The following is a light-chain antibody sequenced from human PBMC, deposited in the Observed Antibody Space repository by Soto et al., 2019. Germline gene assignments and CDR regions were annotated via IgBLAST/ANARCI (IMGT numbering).Light chain of an antibody. Sequence: EIVLTQSPGTLSLSPGERATLSCRASQSVSSSYLAWYQQKPGQAPRLLIYGASSRATGIPDRFSGSGSGKDFTITISRLETADFAVYYFKQNGRSPLFTFGPGTKVDIK. CDR2: GAS. CDR3: KQNGRSPLFT. V-gene: IGKV3-20*01. J-gene: IGKJ3*01. CDR1: QSVSSSY.